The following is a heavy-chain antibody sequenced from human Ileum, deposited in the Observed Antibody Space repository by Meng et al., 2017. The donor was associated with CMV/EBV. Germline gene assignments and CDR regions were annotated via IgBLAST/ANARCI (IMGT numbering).Heavy chain of an antibody. V-gene: IGHV3-48*04. CDR3: ARANWNYDPYFDY. Sequence: GESLKISCAASGFTFSCYSMNWVRQAPGKGLEWVSYISSSSSTIYYADSVKGRFTISRDNAKNSLYLQMNSLRAEDTAVYYCARANWNYDPYFDYWGQGTLVTVSS. D-gene: IGHD1-7*01. CDR1: GFTFSCYS. CDR2: ISSSSSTI. J-gene: IGHJ4*02.